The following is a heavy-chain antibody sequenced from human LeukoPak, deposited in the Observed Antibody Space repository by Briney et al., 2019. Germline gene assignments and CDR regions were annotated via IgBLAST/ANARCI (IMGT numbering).Heavy chain of an antibody. Sequence: GGSLRLSCAASGFTFTTYAMSWVRQAPGKGLEWISAISGSGGSTYYADSVKGRFTISRDNSKNTLYLQMNSLRAEDTALYYCAKDAKRNYDFWDRFDYWGRGTLVTVSS. CDR3: AKDAKRNYDFWDRFDY. CDR2: ISGSGGST. D-gene: IGHD3-3*01. CDR1: GFTFTTYA. J-gene: IGHJ4*02. V-gene: IGHV3-23*01.